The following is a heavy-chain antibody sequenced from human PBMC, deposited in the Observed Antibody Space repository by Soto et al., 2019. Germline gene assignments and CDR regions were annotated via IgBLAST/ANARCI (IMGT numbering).Heavy chain of an antibody. V-gene: IGHV1-18*01. CDR1: GYTFTSYG. CDR2: ISAYNGNT. J-gene: IGHJ4*02. D-gene: IGHD3-22*01. CDR3: ARAPYYYDSSGYYTHYFDY. Sequence: ASVKVSCKASGYTFTSYGISWVRQAPGQGLEWMGWISAYNGNTNYAQKLQGRVTMTTDTSTSTAYMELRSLRSDDTAVYYCARAPYYYDSSGYYTHYFDYWGQGTLVTVSS.